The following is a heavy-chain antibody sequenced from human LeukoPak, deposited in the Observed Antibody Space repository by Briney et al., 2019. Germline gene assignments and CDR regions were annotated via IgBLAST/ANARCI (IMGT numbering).Heavy chain of an antibody. CDR2: IFGSGGSA. CDR1: GFTFNSYA. V-gene: IGHV3-23*01. J-gene: IGHJ4*02. Sequence: GGSLRLSCAASGFTFNSYAMYWVRQALGKGLEWVSGIFGSGGSAHYADSVKSRFTISRDNSKNTVYLQMDSLRVEDTAVYYCGKTTTGYSSGRYPGWPVDYWGQGTLVTVSS. CDR3: GKTTTGYSSGRYPGWPVDY. D-gene: IGHD6-19*01.